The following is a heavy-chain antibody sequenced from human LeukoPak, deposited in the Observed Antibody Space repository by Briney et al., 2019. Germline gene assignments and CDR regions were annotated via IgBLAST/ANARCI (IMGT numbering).Heavy chain of an antibody. D-gene: IGHD3-22*01. CDR1: GGSISSYY. CDR3: ARDYYDSSGYYPFDY. CDR2: IYYSGST. Sequence: PSETLSLTCTVSGGSISSYYWSWIRQPPGKGLEWIGYIYYSGSTNYNPSLKSRVTISVDTSKNQFSLKLTSVTAADTAVYYCARDYYDSSGYYPFDYWGQGTLVTVSS. V-gene: IGHV4-59*08. J-gene: IGHJ4*02.